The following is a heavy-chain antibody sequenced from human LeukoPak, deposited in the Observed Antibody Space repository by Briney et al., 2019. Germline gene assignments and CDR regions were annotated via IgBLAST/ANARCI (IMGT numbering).Heavy chain of an antibody. CDR2: ISASGERT. V-gene: IGHV3-23*01. D-gene: IGHD3-22*01. Sequence: PGGSLRLSCPASAFTFSNYVMSWVRQAPGKGLEWVSTISASGERTYPADSVRGGFTISRDNSKNTLHLQMNSLRADDTAVYYCAKAGPGTMTFDAFDIWGQGTVVTVSS. CDR3: AKAGPGTMTFDAFDI. CDR1: AFTFSNYV. J-gene: IGHJ3*02.